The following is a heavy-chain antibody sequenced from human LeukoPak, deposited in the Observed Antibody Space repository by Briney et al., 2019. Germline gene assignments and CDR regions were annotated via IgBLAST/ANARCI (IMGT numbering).Heavy chain of an antibody. CDR2: IYHSGIT. J-gene: IGHJ4*02. CDR3: ARALLPFYFDS. Sequence: PSETLSLTCAVSGASINSGSYSWSWIRQPPGKGLQWIGYIYHSGITYYNPSLKSRVTISKDRSQNQFSLKLSSVTAADTALYYCARALLPFYFDSWGQGTLVTVSS. D-gene: IGHD2-15*01. CDR1: GASINSGSYS. V-gene: IGHV4-30-2*01.